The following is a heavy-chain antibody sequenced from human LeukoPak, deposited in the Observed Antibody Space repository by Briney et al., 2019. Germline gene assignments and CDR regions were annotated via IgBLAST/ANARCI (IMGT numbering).Heavy chain of an antibody. Sequence: GGSLRLSCAASGLTFSSYWMSWVRQAPGKGLEWVANIKQDGSEKYYVDSVKGRFTISRDNAKNSLYLQMNSLRAEDTAVYYCARVGGIVATFDYFDYWGQGTLVTVSS. D-gene: IGHD5-12*01. CDR1: GLTFSSYW. J-gene: IGHJ4*02. V-gene: IGHV3-7*05. CDR2: IKQDGSEK. CDR3: ARVGGIVATFDYFDY.